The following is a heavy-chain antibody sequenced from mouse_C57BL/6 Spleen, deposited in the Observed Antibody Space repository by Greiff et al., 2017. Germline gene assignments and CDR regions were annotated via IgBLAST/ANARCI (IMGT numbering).Heavy chain of an antibody. CDR3: ARDYSNLYYAMDY. CDR2: INPNNGGT. CDR1: GYTFTDYY. V-gene: IGHV1-26*01. J-gene: IGHJ4*01. D-gene: IGHD2-5*01. Sequence: EVQLQQSGPELVKPGASVKISCKASGYTFTDYYMNWVKQSHGKSLEWIGDINPNNGGTSYNQKFKGKATLTVDKSSSTAYMELRSLTSEDSAVYYCARDYSNLYYAMDYWGQGTSVTVSS.